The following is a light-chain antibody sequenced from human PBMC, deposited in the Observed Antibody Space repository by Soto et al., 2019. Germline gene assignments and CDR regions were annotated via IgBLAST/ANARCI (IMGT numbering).Light chain of an antibody. V-gene: IGKV3-15*01. CDR3: QQRSNWPPIT. J-gene: IGKJ5*01. CDR1: QSVSSN. CDR2: GAS. Sequence: EIVMTQSPATLSVSPGERATLSCRASQSVSSNLAWYQQKPGQAPRLLIYGASTRATGIPARFSGSGSGTDFTLTISSLEPEDAALYYCQQRSNWPPITFGQGTRLEI.